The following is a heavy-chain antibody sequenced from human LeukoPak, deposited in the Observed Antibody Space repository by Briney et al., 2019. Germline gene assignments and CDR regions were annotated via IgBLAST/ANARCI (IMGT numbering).Heavy chain of an antibody. J-gene: IGHJ5*02. CDR3: ARDRIAVAAVDP. V-gene: IGHV3-21*01. D-gene: IGHD6-19*01. Sequence: GGSLRLSCAASGFTFSIYSMNWVRQAPGKGLEWVSSISSSSSYIYYADSVKGRFTISRDNAKNSLYLQMNSLRAEDTAVYYCARDRIAVAAVDPWGQGTLVTVSS. CDR1: GFTFSIYS. CDR2: ISSSSSYI.